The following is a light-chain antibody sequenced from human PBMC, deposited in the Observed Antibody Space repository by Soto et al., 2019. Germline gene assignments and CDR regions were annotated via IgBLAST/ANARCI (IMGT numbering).Light chain of an antibody. V-gene: IGKV1-39*01. Sequence: DIQMTQSPSSLSASVGDRVTIACRASQSVITYLNWYQQKPGKAPKLLIYAASSLQSGVPSRFSGSGSGTDFTLIISSLQPEDFATYYCQQSYSTPQTFGQGTKV. CDR3: QQSYSTPQT. J-gene: IGKJ1*01. CDR2: AAS. CDR1: QSVITY.